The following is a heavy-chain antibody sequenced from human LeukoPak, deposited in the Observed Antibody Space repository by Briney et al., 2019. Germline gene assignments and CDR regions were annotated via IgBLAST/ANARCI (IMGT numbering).Heavy chain of an antibody. CDR1: GFTFSSYA. CDR3: AKGLAVAGRGGAFDI. J-gene: IGHJ3*02. Sequence: AGGSLRLSCAASGFTFSSYAMSWVRQAPGKGLEWVSDISGSGGSTYYADSVKGRFTISRDNSKNTLYLQMNSLRAEDTAVYYCAKGLAVAGRGGAFDIWGQGTMVTVSS. CDR2: ISGSGGST. V-gene: IGHV3-23*01. D-gene: IGHD6-19*01.